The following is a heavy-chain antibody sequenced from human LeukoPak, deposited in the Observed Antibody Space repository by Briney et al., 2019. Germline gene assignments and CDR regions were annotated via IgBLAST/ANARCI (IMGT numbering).Heavy chain of an antibody. CDR2: IYHNGRT. CDR1: GGSISSYY. Sequence: SETLSLTCTVSGGSISSYYWSWIRQLPGKGLEWIGYIYHNGRTNYNPSLKSRVTISVDTSEYQFSLKLSSVTAADTAVYYCASFSDYGGNFFDYWGQGTLVTVSS. CDR3: ASFSDYGGNFFDY. J-gene: IGHJ4*02. D-gene: IGHD4-23*01. V-gene: IGHV4-59*08.